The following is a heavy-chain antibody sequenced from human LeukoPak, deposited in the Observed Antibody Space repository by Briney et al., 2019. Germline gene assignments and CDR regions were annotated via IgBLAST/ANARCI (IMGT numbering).Heavy chain of an antibody. CDR3: AKDFSRGFGELLSGVGY. J-gene: IGHJ4*02. CDR1: GFTFSSYA. Sequence: GGSLRLSCAASGFTFSSYAMSWVRQAPGKGLEWVSAISGSGGSTYYADSVKGRFTISRDNSKNTLYLQMNSLRAEDTAVYYCAKDFSRGFGELLSGVGYWGQGTLVTVSS. CDR2: ISGSGGST. V-gene: IGHV3-23*01. D-gene: IGHD3-10*01.